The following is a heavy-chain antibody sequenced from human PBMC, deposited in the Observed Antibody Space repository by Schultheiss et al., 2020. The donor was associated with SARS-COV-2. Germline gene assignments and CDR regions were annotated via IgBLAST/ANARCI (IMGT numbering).Heavy chain of an antibody. Sequence: GGSLRLSCSASGFTFSSYAMHWVRQAPGKGLEYVSAISGSGGSTYYADSVKGRFTISRDNSKNTLYLQMGSLRAEDMAVYYCARGASHDSSSWFSYYYYYGMDVWGQGTTVTVSS. CDR3: ARGASHDSSSWFSYYYYYGMDV. V-gene: IGHV3-64*02. D-gene: IGHD6-13*01. CDR1: GFTFSSYA. J-gene: IGHJ6*02. CDR2: ISGSGGST.